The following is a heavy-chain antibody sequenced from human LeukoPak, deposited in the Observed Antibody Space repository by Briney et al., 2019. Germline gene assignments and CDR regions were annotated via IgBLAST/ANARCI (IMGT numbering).Heavy chain of an antibody. Sequence: GGSLRLSCAASGFTFSSYSMNWVRQAPGKGLEWVSSISGSSSFIYYADSLKGRFTISRGNAKNSLYLQMNSLRAEDTAVYYCARLLTETAIFTDYYYYMDVWGKGTTVTVSS. D-gene: IGHD5-18*01. V-gene: IGHV3-21*01. CDR2: ISGSSSFI. CDR3: ARLLTETAIFTDYYYYMDV. CDR1: GFTFSSYS. J-gene: IGHJ6*03.